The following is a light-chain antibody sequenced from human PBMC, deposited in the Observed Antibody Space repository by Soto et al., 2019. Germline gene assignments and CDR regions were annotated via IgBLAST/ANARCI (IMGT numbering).Light chain of an antibody. CDR1: QSISSN. CDR2: GAS. V-gene: IGKV3-15*01. CDR3: QQYNNWPPIT. Sequence: EIVMTQYPATLSVSPGERATLSGRASQSISSNLAWYQQKPGQAPRLLIYGASTRATGIPARFSGSGSGTEFTLTISSLQSEDFAVYYCQQYNNWPPITVGQGTRLEIK. J-gene: IGKJ5*01.